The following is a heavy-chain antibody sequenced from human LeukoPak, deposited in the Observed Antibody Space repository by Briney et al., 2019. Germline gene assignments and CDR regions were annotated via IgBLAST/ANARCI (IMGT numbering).Heavy chain of an antibody. CDR3: ARGLGHIVR. CDR2: IYYSGST. V-gene: IGHV4-39*07. Sequence: SETLSLTCTVSGGSISSSSYYWGWIRQPPGKGLEWIGSIYYSGSTYYNPSLKSRVTISVDTSKNQFSLKLSSVTASDTAVYYCARGLGHIVRWGQGTLVTVSS. D-gene: IGHD2-21*01. CDR1: GGSISSSSYY. J-gene: IGHJ4*02.